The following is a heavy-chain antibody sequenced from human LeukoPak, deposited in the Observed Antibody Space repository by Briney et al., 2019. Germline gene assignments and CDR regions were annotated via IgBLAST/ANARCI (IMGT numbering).Heavy chain of an antibody. V-gene: IGHV3-7*01. CDR3: ARDSNYDFWSGYQYPSDY. D-gene: IGHD3-3*01. CDR1: GFTFSSYW. Sequence: GGSLRLSCAASGFTFSSYWMSWVRQAPGKGLEWVANIKQDGSEKYYLDSVKGRFTISRDNAKNSLYLQMNSLRAQDTAVYYCARDSNYDFWSGYQYPSDYWGQGTLVTVSP. CDR2: IKQDGSEK. J-gene: IGHJ4*02.